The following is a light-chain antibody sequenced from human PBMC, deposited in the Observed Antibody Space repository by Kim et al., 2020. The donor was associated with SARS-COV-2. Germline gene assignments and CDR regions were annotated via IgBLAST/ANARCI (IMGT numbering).Light chain of an antibody. V-gene: IGLV3-1*01. CDR2: QDS. Sequence: VSPGQTATINCTGDKWGDKYACWYQQKPGQSPVLVIYQDSKRPSGIPERFSGSNSGNTATLTISGTQAMDEADYYCQAWDSSTYVFGTGTKVTVL. CDR1: KWGDKY. J-gene: IGLJ1*01. CDR3: QAWDSSTYV.